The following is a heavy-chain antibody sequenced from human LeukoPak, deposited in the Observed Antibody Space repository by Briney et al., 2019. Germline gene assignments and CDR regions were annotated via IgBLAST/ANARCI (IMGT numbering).Heavy chain of an antibody. CDR3: ARDWGDFWAYGLDV. V-gene: IGHV4-61*01. CDR1: GGSVSSRSYY. J-gene: IGHJ6*02. CDR2: IHNSGRV. D-gene: IGHD3-3*01. Sequence: SETLSLTCAVSGGSVSSRSYYWSWIRQPPGKGLEWIGNIHNSGRVNYNPSLKSRVIISQDTSKNQISLKVNSVTAADTAVYYCARDWGDFWAYGLDVWGQGTTVTVSS.